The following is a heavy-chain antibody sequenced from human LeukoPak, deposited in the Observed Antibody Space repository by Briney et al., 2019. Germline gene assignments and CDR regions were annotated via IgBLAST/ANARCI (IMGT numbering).Heavy chain of an antibody. D-gene: IGHD2-15*01. J-gene: IGHJ4*02. V-gene: IGHV4-59*01. Sequence: SGTLSLTCTVSRGSISLYHWSWIRQPPGKGLEWIGHIYYSGSTNYNPSLKSRVTISIDTSKNQFSLKLSSVTAADTAVYYCARGDFSGGYCYDYWGQGTLVTVSS. CDR3: ARGDFSGGYCYDY. CDR1: RGSISLYH. CDR2: IYYSGST.